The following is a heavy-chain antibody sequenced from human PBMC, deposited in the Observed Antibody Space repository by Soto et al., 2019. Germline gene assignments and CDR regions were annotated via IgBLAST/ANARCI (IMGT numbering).Heavy chain of an antibody. D-gene: IGHD3-10*01. Sequence: GESLKISCKGSGYSFTSYSIGWVRQMPGKGLEWMGIIYPGDSDTRYSPSFQGQVTISADKSISTAYLQWSSLKASDTAMYYCARLGSRYYYGSGSYFNDAFDIWGQGTMVTVSS. CDR3: ARLGSRYYYGSGSYFNDAFDI. J-gene: IGHJ3*02. V-gene: IGHV5-51*01. CDR2: IYPGDSDT. CDR1: GYSFTSYS.